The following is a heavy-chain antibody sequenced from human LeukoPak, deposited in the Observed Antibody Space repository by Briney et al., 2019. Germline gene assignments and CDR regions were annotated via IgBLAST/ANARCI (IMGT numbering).Heavy chain of an antibody. Sequence: SETLSLTCTVSGGSISSYYWSWIRQPAGKGLEWIGRIYTSGSTNYNPSLKSRVTMSVDTSKNQFSLKLSSVTAADTAVYYCARATTQDDYYYYGMDVWGQGTTVTVSS. J-gene: IGHJ6*02. D-gene: IGHD1-14*01. V-gene: IGHV4-4*07. CDR1: GGSISSYY. CDR3: ARATTQDDYYYYGMDV. CDR2: IYTSGST.